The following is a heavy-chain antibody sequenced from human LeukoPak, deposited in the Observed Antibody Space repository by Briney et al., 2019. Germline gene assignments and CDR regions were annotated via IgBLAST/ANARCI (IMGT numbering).Heavy chain of an antibody. CDR2: IYWNGGTT. CDR3: ARGQIYYDGSGFDY. V-gene: IGHV3-20*04. J-gene: IGHJ4*02. CDR1: GFTFDDYG. Sequence: GGSLRLSCAASGFTFDDYGMSWVRQAPGKGLEWVSGIYWNGGTTGYADSVKGRFTISRDNAKNSLSLQMNSLRADDTAVYYCARGQIYYDGSGFDYWGQGTLVTVSS. D-gene: IGHD3-22*01.